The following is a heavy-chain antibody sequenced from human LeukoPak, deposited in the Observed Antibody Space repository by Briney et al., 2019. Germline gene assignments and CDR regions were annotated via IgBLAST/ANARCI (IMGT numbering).Heavy chain of an antibody. CDR1: AFTFSNYA. CDR2: IWHDGCNA. Sequence: GGSLRLSCAPSAFTFSNYAMHWVRQAPGKGLEWVAVIWHDGCNAYYGDCVKGRFTIARDNSENPLYLQMNSLRAEDTAVYYCVKDAVSVANYMDVWGKGTTVTVSS. D-gene: IGHD5-12*01. V-gene: IGHV3-33*06. J-gene: IGHJ6*03. CDR3: VKDAVSVANYMDV.